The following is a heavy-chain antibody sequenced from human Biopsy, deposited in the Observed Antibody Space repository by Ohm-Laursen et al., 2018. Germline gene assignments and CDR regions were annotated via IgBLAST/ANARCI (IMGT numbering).Heavy chain of an antibody. J-gene: IGHJ4*02. CDR2: INCKTGAT. D-gene: IGHD2-8*01. V-gene: IGHV1-2*02. Sequence: GASVKVSCKFSSYTFTDYNIHWMRQAPGQGLEWLGYINCKTGATNYAQKFQGTATMTRDTSISTAYLALGSLRSADTAIYYCARDPLNGHKHFDYWGQGSLVTVSS. CDR3: ARDPLNGHKHFDY. CDR1: SYTFTDYN.